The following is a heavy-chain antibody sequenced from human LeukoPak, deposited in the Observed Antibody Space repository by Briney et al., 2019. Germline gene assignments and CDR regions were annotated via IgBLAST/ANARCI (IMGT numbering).Heavy chain of an antibody. J-gene: IGHJ4*02. Sequence: ASVKVSCKASGYTFTGYYMHWVRQAPGQGLEWMGWINPNSGGTNYAQKFQGRVTMTRDTSISTGYMELSRLRSDDTAVYYCARDLRVAANFDYWGQGTLVTVSS. CDR3: ARDLRVAANFDY. CDR2: INPNSGGT. CDR1: GYTFTGYY. V-gene: IGHV1-2*02. D-gene: IGHD2-15*01.